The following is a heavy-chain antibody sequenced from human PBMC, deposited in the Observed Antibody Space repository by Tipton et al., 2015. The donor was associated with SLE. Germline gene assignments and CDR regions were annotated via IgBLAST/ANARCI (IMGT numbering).Heavy chain of an antibody. V-gene: IGHV4-34*01. J-gene: IGHJ2*01. Sequence: TLSLTCAVYGGSFSGYYWSWIRQPPGKGLEWIGEINHSGSTNCNPSLKSRVTISVDTSKNQFSLKLSSVTAADTAVYYCARRAVTPDWYFDLWGRGTLGTVSS. CDR1: GGSFSGYY. CDR2: INHSGST. D-gene: IGHD4-17*01. CDR3: ARRAVTPDWYFDL.